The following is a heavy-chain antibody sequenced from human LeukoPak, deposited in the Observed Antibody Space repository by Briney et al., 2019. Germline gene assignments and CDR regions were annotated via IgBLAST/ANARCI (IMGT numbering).Heavy chain of an antibody. V-gene: IGHV3-20*04. CDR3: ARWNGAGYYYYYYMDV. Sequence: GGSLRLSCAASGFTFDDYGMSWVRQAPGKGLGGVSGINWNGGSTGYADSVKGRFPISRDNAKNSLYLQMNSLRAEDTALYYCARWNGAGYYYYYYMDVWGKGTTVTVSS. J-gene: IGHJ6*03. CDR1: GFTFDDYG. CDR2: INWNGGST. D-gene: IGHD1-1*01.